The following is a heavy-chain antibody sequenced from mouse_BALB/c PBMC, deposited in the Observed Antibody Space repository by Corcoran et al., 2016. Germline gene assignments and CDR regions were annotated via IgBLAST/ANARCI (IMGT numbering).Heavy chain of an antibody. Sequence: QVTLKESGPGILQPSQTLSLTCSFSGFSLSTSGMGVSWIRQPSGKGLEWLAHIYWDDDKRYNPSLKSRLTIPKDTSSNQVFLKITSVDTADTATYYCARRGNWDVSFDYWGQGTTLTVSS. J-gene: IGHJ2*01. CDR1: GFSLSTSGMG. CDR3: ARRGNWDVSFDY. D-gene: IGHD4-1*01. V-gene: IGHV8-12*01. CDR2: IYWDDDK.